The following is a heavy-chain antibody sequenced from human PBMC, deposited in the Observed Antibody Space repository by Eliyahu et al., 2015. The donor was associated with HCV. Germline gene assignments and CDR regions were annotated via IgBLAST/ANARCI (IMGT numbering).Heavy chain of an antibody. J-gene: IGHJ5*02. Sequence: QVQLQESGPGLVKPSETLSLTCTVSGAXXRSYYXSXIRQPPGKGLEGIGYIHYSGSTNYNPSLKSRVTMSVDTSKNQFSLKLTSVTAADTAVYYCASGGGGIAVAGTGGWFDPWGQGTLVTVSS. CDR2: IHYSGST. CDR3: ASGGGGIAVAGTGGWFDP. V-gene: IGHV4-59*01. CDR1: GAXXRSYY. D-gene: IGHD6-19*01.